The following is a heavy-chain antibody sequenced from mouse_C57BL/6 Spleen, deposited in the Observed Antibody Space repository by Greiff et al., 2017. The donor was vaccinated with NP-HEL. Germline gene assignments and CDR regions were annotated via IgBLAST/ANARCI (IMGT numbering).Heavy chain of an antibody. J-gene: IGHJ4*01. V-gene: IGHV5-17*01. CDR1: GFTFSDYG. CDR2: ISSGSSTI. CDR3: ARMRKMDY. Sequence: DVQLVESGGGLVKPGGSLKLSCAASGFTFSDYGMHWVRQAPEKGLEWVAYISSGSSTIYYADTVKGRFTISRDNAKNTLFLQMTSLRSEDTAMYYCARMRKMDYWGQGTSVTVSS.